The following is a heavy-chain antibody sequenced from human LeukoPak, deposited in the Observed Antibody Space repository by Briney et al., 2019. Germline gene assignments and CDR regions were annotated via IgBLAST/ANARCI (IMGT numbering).Heavy chain of an antibody. CDR3: ARRYCSSTSCLFDY. CDR2: ISSSGSTI. CDR1: GFTFSSYE. J-gene: IGHJ4*02. Sequence: PGGSLRLSCAAFGFTFSSYEMNWVRQAPGKGLEWVSYISSSGSTIYYVDSVKGRFTISRDNAKNSLYLQMNSLRAEDTAVYYCARRYCSSTSCLFDYWGQGTLVTVSS. V-gene: IGHV3-48*03. D-gene: IGHD2-2*01.